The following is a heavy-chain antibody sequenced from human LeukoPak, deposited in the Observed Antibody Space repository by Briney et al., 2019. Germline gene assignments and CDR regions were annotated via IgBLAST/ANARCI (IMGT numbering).Heavy chain of an antibody. D-gene: IGHD3-22*01. CDR2: ISSSSGTI. CDR3: ARAAYDNNGYLTL. J-gene: IGHJ4*02. V-gene: IGHV3-48*01. Sequence: PGGSLRLSCAASGFTFSSYSMNWVRQAPGKGLEWVSYISSSSGTILYADSVKGRFTISRDNAKNSLYLQMNSLRAEDTAVYYCARAAYDNNGYLTLWGQGTLVTVSS. CDR1: GFTFSSYS.